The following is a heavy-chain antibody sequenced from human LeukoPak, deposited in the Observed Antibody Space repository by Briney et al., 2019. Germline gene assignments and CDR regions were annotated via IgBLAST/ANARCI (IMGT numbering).Heavy chain of an antibody. CDR2: ISRTGYTI. CDR1: GFTFSDYY. Sequence: KPGGSLRLSCAASGFTFSDYYLNWIRQAPGKGLEWVSSISRTGYTIYYADSVKGRFTMSRDNAKNSLYLQMNSLRAEDTAVYYCARDFRDCSSTSCYSYGMDVWGQGTTVTVSS. J-gene: IGHJ6*02. D-gene: IGHD2-2*01. V-gene: IGHV3-11*01. CDR3: ARDFRDCSSTSCYSYGMDV.